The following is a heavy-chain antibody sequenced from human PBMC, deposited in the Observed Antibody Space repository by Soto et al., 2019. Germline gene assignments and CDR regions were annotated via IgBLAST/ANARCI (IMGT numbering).Heavy chain of an antibody. D-gene: IGHD3-10*01. CDR1: GDTFNFYT. CDR3: ATNYGSGSTHFDY. V-gene: IGHV1-69*02. J-gene: IGHJ4*02. Sequence: QVQLVQSGAAVKKPGSPVRVSCTASGDTFNFYTISWVRQVPGQGPEWMGRIIPMLGMSNYAQEFQGRVTIMADKSTSTVYMNLSGLTSEDTAVYYCATNYGSGSTHFDYWGQGTLVTVSS. CDR2: IIPMLGMS.